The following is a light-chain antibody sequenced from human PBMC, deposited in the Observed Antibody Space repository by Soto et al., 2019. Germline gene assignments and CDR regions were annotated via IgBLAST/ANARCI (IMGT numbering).Light chain of an antibody. CDR3: QQYNDWPWT. CDR2: AAS. J-gene: IGKJ1*01. V-gene: IGKV3-15*01. Sequence: EIVMTQSPATLPVSPGDRATLSCRASQSISTNLAWYQQKPGLAPRLLFYAASTRATGIPARFSGSGSGTDFTLTISSLQSEDFAMYYCQQYNDWPWTLGQGTKVEIK. CDR1: QSISTN.